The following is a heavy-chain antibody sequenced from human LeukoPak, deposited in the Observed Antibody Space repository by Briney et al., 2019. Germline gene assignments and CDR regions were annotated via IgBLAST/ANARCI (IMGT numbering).Heavy chain of an antibody. CDR3: TRRDCSGGSCYLDY. V-gene: IGHV3-73*01. Sequence: GGSLKLSCAASGFTLSGSAMHWVRQASGKGLEWVGRIRSKANSYATAYAASVKGRFTISRDDSKNTAYLQMNSLKTEDTAVYYCTRRDCSGGSCYLDYWGHGTLVTVSS. D-gene: IGHD2-15*01. CDR2: IRSKANSYAT. CDR1: GFTLSGSA. J-gene: IGHJ4*01.